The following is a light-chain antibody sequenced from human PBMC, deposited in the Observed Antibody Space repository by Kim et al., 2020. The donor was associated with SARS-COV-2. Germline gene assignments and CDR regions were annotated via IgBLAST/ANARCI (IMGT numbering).Light chain of an antibody. J-gene: IGLJ2*01. CDR2: GKN. Sequence: ALGQTVRITCQGDSLRSYYASWYQQKPGQAPVLVIYGKNNRPSGIPDRFSGSSSGNTASLTFTGAQAEDEADYYCNSRDSSGNHEVFGGGTQLTVL. V-gene: IGLV3-19*01. CDR3: NSRDSSGNHEV. CDR1: SLRSYY.